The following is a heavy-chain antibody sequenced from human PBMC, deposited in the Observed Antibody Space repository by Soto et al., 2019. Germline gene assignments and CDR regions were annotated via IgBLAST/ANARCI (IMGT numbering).Heavy chain of an antibody. V-gene: IGHV3-33*01. D-gene: IGHD3-10*01. CDR1: GFTFSSYG. J-gene: IGHJ4*02. CDR2: IWYDGSNK. Sequence: PGGSLRLSCAASGFTFSSYGMHWVRQAPGKGLEWVAVIWYDGSNKYYADSVKGRFTISRDNSKNTLYLQMNSLRAEDTAVYYCAREYYYGSGTPLPSYWGQGTLVTVSS. CDR3: AREYYYGSGTPLPSY.